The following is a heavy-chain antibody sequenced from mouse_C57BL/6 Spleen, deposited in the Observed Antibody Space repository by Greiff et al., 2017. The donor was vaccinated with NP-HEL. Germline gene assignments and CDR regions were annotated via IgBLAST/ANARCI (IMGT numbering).Heavy chain of an antibody. CDR3: ARYREYGSDHDYYAMDY. V-gene: IGHV1-80*01. Sequence: QVQLQQSGAELVKPGASVKISCKASGYAFSSYWMNWVKQRPGKGLEWIGQIYPGDGDTNYNGKFKGKATLTADKSSSTAYMQLSSLTSEDSAVYFCARYREYGSDHDYYAMDYWGKGTSVTVSS. CDR2: IYPGDGDT. CDR1: GYAFSSYW. D-gene: IGHD1-1*02. J-gene: IGHJ4*01.